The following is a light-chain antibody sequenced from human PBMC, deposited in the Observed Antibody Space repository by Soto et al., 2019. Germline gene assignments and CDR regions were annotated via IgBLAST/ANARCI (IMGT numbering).Light chain of an antibody. CDR2: ASS. Sequence: IQLTQSPSSLSASVGDRVTITCRASQGIDSYLAWYQQKPGKPPTLLIYASSTLQSGVPSRFSGSGSGTAFTLTISSLQPEDFATYYCQHLNSYPPLFIFGPGTKVDVK. V-gene: IGKV1-9*01. CDR3: QHLNSYPPLFI. CDR1: QGIDSY. J-gene: IGKJ3*01.